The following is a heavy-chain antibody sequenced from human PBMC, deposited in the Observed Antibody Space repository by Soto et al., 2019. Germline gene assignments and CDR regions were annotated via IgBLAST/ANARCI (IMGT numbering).Heavy chain of an antibody. CDR1: GGSISSGDYY. V-gene: IGHV4-30-4*01. CDR3: ARVGFGELLAHGMDV. Sequence: QVQLQESGPGLVKPSQTLSLTCTVSGGSISSGDYYWSWIRQPPGKGLEWIGYIYYSGSTYYNPSLNSLVTISVHTSKNQFSLKLSSFTAADTAVYYCARVGFGELLAHGMDVWGQGTTVTVSS. CDR2: IYYSGST. D-gene: IGHD3-10*01. J-gene: IGHJ6*02.